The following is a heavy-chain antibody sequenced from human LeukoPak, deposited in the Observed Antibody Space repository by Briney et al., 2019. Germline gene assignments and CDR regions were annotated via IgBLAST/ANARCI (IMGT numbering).Heavy chain of an antibody. CDR2: INHSGST. D-gene: IGHD3-16*02. CDR1: GGSFSGYY. V-gene: IGHV4-34*01. CDR3: ARRHYVWGSYRRGDWFDP. Sequence: PSETLSLTCAVYGGSFSGYYWSWIRQPPGKGLEWIGEINHSGSTNYNPSLKSRVTISVDTSKNQFSLKLSSVTAADTAVYYCARRHYVWGSYRRGDWFDPWGQGTLVTVSS. J-gene: IGHJ5*02.